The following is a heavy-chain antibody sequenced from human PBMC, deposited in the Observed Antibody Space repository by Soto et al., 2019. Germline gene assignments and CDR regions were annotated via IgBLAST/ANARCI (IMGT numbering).Heavy chain of an antibody. CDR3: ARGSMMTFGGVIVTEPDFDY. Sequence: ASVKVSCKASGYTFTSYGISWVRQAPGQGLEWMGWISAYNGNTNYAQKLQGRVTMTTDTSTSTAYMELRSLRSDDTAVYYCARGSMMTFGGVIVTEPDFDYWGQGTLVTFSS. CDR2: ISAYNGNT. J-gene: IGHJ4*02. CDR1: GYTFTSYG. D-gene: IGHD3-16*02. V-gene: IGHV1-18*01.